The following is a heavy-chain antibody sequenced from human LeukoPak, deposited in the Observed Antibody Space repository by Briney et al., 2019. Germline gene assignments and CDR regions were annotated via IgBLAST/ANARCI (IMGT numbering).Heavy chain of an antibody. D-gene: IGHD5-18*01. CDR1: AGSISGFF. Sequence: SETLSLTCTVSAGSISGFFWSWIRQPPGKGLEWIGYISYSGSTNYNPSLKSRVTIPADTSKNQVSLKLSSVTAADTAVYYCARTYRYGSFPVYHFYMDVWGKGTTVTVSS. J-gene: IGHJ6*03. V-gene: IGHV4-59*01. CDR3: ARTYRYGSFPVYHFYMDV. CDR2: ISYSGST.